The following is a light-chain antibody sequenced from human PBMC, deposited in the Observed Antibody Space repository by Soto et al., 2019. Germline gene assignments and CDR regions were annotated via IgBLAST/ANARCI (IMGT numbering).Light chain of an antibody. J-gene: IGLJ2*01. CDR2: EFS. V-gene: IGLV2-14*01. CDR3: SSYTNIKTVV. Sequence: QSVLTQPASVSGSPGQSITISCTGTSSDIGTYKYGSWFQHHPGKAPKLIMFEFSNRPSGISDLFSGFKSANTAYLTISGVQPEDEADYHCSSYTNIKTVVFGGGTKVNVL. CDR1: SSDIGTYKY.